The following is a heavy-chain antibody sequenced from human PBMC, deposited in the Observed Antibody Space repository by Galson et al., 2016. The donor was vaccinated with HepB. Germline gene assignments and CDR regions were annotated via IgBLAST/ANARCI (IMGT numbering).Heavy chain of an antibody. J-gene: IGHJ6*02. CDR1: GFIFSSYA. V-gene: IGHV3-30*04. D-gene: IGHD1-26*01. Sequence: SLRLSCAASGFIFSSYAMHWVRPAPAKGLEWVGVISYDGSNKYYVDSVEGRFTIARDNSKNTRDLQMNSLKTEDTAVYYCARESTEHYSGMDVWGRGTTVYVSS. CDR3: ARESTEHYSGMDV. CDR2: ISYDGSNK.